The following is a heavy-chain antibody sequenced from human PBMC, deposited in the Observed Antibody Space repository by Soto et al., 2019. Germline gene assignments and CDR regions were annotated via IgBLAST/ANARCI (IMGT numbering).Heavy chain of an antibody. D-gene: IGHD5-12*01. Sequence: QEQLVESGGGVVQPGRSLRLSCAASGFTFSTYGMHWVRQAPGKGLEWVAVVSNDGSQKYYADSVKGRFSISRDNSKNTLYLQMDSLRAEDTAVFYCVRDSGRSSGSLFDKWGQGTLVTVSS. J-gene: IGHJ4*02. CDR1: GFTFSTYG. CDR3: VRDSGRSSGSLFDK. CDR2: VSNDGSQK. V-gene: IGHV3-30*03.